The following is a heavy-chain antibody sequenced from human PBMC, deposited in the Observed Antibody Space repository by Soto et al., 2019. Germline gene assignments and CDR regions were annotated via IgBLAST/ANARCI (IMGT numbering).Heavy chain of an antibody. V-gene: IGHV4-59*01. CDR2: IYYSGST. D-gene: IGHD3-10*01. CDR3: ARRVATSGGDWFDP. J-gene: IGHJ5*02. Sequence: QVQLQESGPGLVKPSETLSLTCTVSGGSISSYYWSWIRQPPGKGLEWIGYIYYSGSTNYNPSLKSRDTISVDTSKNQFSLKLSSVTAADTAVYYCARRVATSGGDWFDPWGQGTLVTVSS. CDR1: GGSISSYY.